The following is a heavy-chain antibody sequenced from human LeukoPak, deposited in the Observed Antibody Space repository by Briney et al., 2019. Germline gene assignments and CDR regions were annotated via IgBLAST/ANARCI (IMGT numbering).Heavy chain of an antibody. CDR1: GGSISSSNW. J-gene: IGHJ3*02. D-gene: IGHD3-9*01. CDR2: IYHSGST. CDR3: ARGLPDILTGQYAFDI. V-gene: IGHV4-4*02. Sequence: SETLSLTCAVSGGSISSSNWWSWVRQPPGKGLGWIGEIYHSGSTNYNPSLKSRVTISVDKSKNQFSLKLSSVTAADTAVYYCARGLPDILTGQYAFDIWGQGTMVTVSP.